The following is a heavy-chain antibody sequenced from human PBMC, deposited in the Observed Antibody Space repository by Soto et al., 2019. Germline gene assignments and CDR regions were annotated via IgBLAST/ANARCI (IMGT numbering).Heavy chain of an antibody. CDR1: GGTFSSYA. J-gene: IGHJ4*02. V-gene: IGHV1-69*01. CDR2: IIPIFGTA. D-gene: IGHD5-12*01. Sequence: QVQLVQSGAEVKKPGSSVKVSCKASGGTFSSYAISWVRQAPGQALEWMGGIIPIFGTANYAQKFQGRVTSTADESTSTAYMELGSLRSEDTAVYYCARAEVEMATITQEDYRGQGPLVTVSS. CDR3: ARAEVEMATITQEDY.